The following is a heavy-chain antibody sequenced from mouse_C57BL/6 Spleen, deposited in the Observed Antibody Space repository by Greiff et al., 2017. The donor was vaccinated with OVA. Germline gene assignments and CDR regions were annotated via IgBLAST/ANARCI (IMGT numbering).Heavy chain of an antibody. V-gene: IGHV1-53*01. CDR1: GYTFTSYW. CDR2: INPSNGCT. Sequence: QVQLQQPGTELVKPGASVKLSCKASGYTFTSYWMHWVKQRPGQGLEWIGNINPSNGCTNYNEKFKSKATLTVDKSSSTAYMQLSSLTSEDSAVDYCARLDYDYDVWFACWGQGTLVTVSA. D-gene: IGHD2-4*01. CDR3: ARLDYDYDVWFAC. J-gene: IGHJ3*01.